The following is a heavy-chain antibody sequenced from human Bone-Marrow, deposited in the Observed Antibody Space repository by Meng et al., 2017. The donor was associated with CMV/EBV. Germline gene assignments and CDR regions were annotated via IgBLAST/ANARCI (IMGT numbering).Heavy chain of an antibody. V-gene: IGHV4-39*07. CDR1: GGSISSSSYH. CDR3: ARGRRITIFGVVGGGHAMDV. J-gene: IGHJ6*02. D-gene: IGHD3-3*01. CDR2: FYYSGTT. Sequence: SETLSLTCTVSGGSISSSSYHWGWIRQPPGRGLEWIGSFYYSGTTYYNPSLKSRVTISVDTSKNQFSLKLSSVTAADTAVYYCARGRRITIFGVVGGGHAMDVWGQGTTVTVSS.